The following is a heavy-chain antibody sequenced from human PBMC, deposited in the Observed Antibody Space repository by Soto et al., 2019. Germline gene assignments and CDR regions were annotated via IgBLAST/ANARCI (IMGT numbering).Heavy chain of an antibody. Sequence: HPGGSLRLSCAASGFTFSSYAMSWVRQAPGKGLEWVSAISGSGGSTYYADSVKGRFTISRDNSKNTLYLQMNSLRAEDTAVYYCAKSSGYYGWYFDLWGRGTLVTVSS. D-gene: IGHD3-22*01. CDR2: ISGSGGST. CDR3: AKSSGYYGWYFDL. CDR1: GFTFSSYA. J-gene: IGHJ2*01. V-gene: IGHV3-23*01.